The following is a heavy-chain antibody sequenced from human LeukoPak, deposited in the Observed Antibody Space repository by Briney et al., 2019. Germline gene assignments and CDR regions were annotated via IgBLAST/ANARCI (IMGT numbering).Heavy chain of an antibody. CDR1: GDTFTSYY. V-gene: IGHV1-46*01. D-gene: IGHD3-22*01. J-gene: IGHJ4*02. Sequence: ASVKGSCKGSGDTFTSYYIHWVRQAPGQGHEWMGIMNPSGGSTSNAQKFQGRVTMTIDTSTSTVYMELSSLRSEDTAVYYCARAIDYYDSSGYQYWGQGTLVTVSS. CDR3: ARAIDYYDSSGYQY. CDR2: MNPSGGST.